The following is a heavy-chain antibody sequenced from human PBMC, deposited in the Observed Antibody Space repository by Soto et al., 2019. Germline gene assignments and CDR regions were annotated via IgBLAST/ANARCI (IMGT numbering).Heavy chain of an antibody. CDR2: IYPGGVNV. D-gene: IGHD3-16*01. V-gene: IGHV1-46*03. CDR3: ARDHSWRDLVWWFDP. J-gene: IGHJ5*02. Sequence: QVQLVQSGAEVKKPGASVKVSCKAIGYSFTSHYMHWVRQAPGQGLEWMGTIYPGGVNVAYAQKLEGRVTMTKDTSTSTVYMELNSLTSEDTAVYYCARDHSWRDLVWWFDPWGQGTLVTVSS. CDR1: GYSFTSHY.